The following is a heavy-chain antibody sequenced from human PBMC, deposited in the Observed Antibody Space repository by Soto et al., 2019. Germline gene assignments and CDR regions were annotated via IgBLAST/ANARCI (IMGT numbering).Heavy chain of an antibody. CDR3: VSDTYPHDSPGFYRYFDN. CDR1: GDSVSRSKYY. CDR2: IFYTGIT. V-gene: IGHV4-61*01. D-gene: IGHD3-22*01. Sequence: QVQLQESGPGLVKPSETTSLTCSVSGDSVSRSKYYWTWIRQSPGKGLEWLGYIFYTGITEYNPSLESRISLSLDTSKNQFSLKLTSLTAADTAVYYCVSDTYPHDSPGFYRYFDNWGPGTLVTVTS. J-gene: IGHJ4*02.